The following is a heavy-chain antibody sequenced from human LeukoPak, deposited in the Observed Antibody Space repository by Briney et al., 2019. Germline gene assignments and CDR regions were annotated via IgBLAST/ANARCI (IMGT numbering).Heavy chain of an antibody. D-gene: IGHD5-18*01. CDR3: ARASTDDTAMATPFAY. J-gene: IGHJ4*02. Sequence: SVKVSCKASGGTFSNYAINWVRQAPGQGLEWMGGITPIFGTANYLQKFQGRVAITADKSTSTAYMELSRLRSEDTAIYYCARASTDDTAMATPFAYWGQGTLVTVSS. CDR2: ITPIFGTA. CDR1: GGTFSNYA. V-gene: IGHV1-69*06.